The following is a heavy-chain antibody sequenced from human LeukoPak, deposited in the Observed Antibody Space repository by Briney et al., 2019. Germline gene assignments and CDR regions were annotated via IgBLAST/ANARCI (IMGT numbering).Heavy chain of an antibody. J-gene: IGHJ4*02. Sequence: GGSLRLSCAASGFTFSSYWMTWVRQGPGKGLEWVAVISYDGSNKYYADSVKGRFTISRDNSKNTLYLQMNSLRAEDTAVYYCARDGEDTAMVAYFDYWGQGTLVTVSS. CDR3: ARDGEDTAMVAYFDY. CDR1: GFTFSSYW. V-gene: IGHV3-30-3*01. D-gene: IGHD5-18*01. CDR2: ISYDGSNK.